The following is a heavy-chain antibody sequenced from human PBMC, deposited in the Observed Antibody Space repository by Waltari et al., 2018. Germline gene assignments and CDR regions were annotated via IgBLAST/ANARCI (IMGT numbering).Heavy chain of an antibody. Sequence: QVQLQESGPGLVKPSETLSLTCTVSGGSISSHYWSWIRQPPGKGLEWIGYIYYSGSTNYNPSLKSRVTISVDTSKNQFSLKLSSVTAADTAVYYCAKSVRGYSYGWDLFYYMDVWGKGTTVTVSS. V-gene: IGHV4-59*11. CDR3: AKSVRGYSYGWDLFYYMDV. CDR2: IYYSGST. CDR1: GGSISSHY. J-gene: IGHJ6*03. D-gene: IGHD5-18*01.